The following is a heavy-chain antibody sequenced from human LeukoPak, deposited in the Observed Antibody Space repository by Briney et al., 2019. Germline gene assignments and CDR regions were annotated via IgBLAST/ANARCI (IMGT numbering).Heavy chain of an antibody. CDR3: ARGRSYGMDV. Sequence: GGSLRLSCAASGFIFSHYGMHWVRQAPGKGLEWVAVIQNDASTENFADSVKGRFTISRDNSKNTLYLQMNSLRAEDTAVYYCARGRSYGMDVWGQGTTVTVSS. J-gene: IGHJ6*02. CDR2: IQNDASTE. D-gene: IGHD3-10*01. CDR1: GFIFSHYG. V-gene: IGHV3-30*02.